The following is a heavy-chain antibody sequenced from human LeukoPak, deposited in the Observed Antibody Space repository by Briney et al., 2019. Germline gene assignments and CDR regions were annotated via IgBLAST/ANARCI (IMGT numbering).Heavy chain of an antibody. CDR2: FDPEDGET. CDR3: ATGVYSSSSDY. D-gene: IGHD6-6*01. J-gene: IGHJ4*02. CDR1: GYTLTELS. V-gene: IGHV1-24*01. Sequence: EASVKVSCKVSGYTLTELSMHWVRQAPGKGLEWMGDFDPEDGETIYAQKFQGRVNMTEDTSTDTAYMELSSLRSEDTAVYYCATGVYSSSSDYWGQGTLVTVSS.